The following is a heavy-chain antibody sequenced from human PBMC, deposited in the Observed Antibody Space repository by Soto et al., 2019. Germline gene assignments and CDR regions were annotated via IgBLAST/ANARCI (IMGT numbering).Heavy chain of an antibody. J-gene: IGHJ6*02. D-gene: IGHD2-8*01. CDR3: ARGDSTDCSNGVCSFFYHHDMDV. Sequence: GASVKVSCKASGYSFTDYHIHWVRQAPGQGLEWLGRINPKSGGTSTAQRFQGWVTMTTDTSISTASMELTRLTSDAAAIYYCARGDSTDCSNGVCSFFYHHDMDVWGQGTTVTVSS. CDR1: GYSFTDYH. CDR2: INPKSGGT. V-gene: IGHV1-2*04.